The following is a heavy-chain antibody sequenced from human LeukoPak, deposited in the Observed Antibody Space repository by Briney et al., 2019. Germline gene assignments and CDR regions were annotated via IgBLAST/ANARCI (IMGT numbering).Heavy chain of an antibody. CDR3: ARLEPYSGKIQFDY. J-gene: IGHJ4*02. V-gene: IGHV4-30-2*03. CDR1: GGSISSGGYS. CDR2: IYHSGST. Sequence: SETLSLTCAVSGGSISSGGYSWSWIRQPPGKGLEWIGYIYHSGSTYYNPSLKSRVTISVDTSKNQFSLKLSSVTAADTAVYYCARLEPYSGKIQFDYWGQGTLVTVSS. D-gene: IGHD1-26*01.